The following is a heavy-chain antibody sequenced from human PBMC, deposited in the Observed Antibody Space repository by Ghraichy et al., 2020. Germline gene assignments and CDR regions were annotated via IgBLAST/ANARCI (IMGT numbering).Heavy chain of an antibody. CDR1: GFTFSSYA. J-gene: IGHJ4*02. CDR3: ARDELGDYDFWSGYFDY. Sequence: GGYLRLSCAASGFTFSSYAMHWVRQAPGKGLEWVAVISYDGSNKYYADSVKGRFTISRDNSKNTLYLQMNSLRAEDTAVYYCARDELGDYDFWSGYFDYWGQGTLVTVSS. V-gene: IGHV3-30-3*01. D-gene: IGHD3-3*01. CDR2: ISYDGSNK.